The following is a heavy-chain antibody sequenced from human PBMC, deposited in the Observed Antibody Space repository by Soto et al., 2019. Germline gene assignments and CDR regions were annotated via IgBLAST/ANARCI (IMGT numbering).Heavy chain of an antibody. CDR3: ASAPSRIRPLDY. J-gene: IGHJ4*02. CDR2: ISGSSSNI. Sequence: PGGSLRLSCAASGFTFSNYGMNWVRQSPGKGLEWVSYISGSSSNIFYADSVKGRFTISRDNARNSLSLQMNSLRDEDTAVYYCASAPSRIRPLDYWGRGTLVTVSS. CDR1: GFTFSNYG. V-gene: IGHV3-48*02.